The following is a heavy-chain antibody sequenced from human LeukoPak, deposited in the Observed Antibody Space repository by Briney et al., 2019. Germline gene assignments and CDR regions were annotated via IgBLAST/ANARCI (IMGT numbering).Heavy chain of an antibody. CDR2: INQDESEE. J-gene: IGHJ3*02. V-gene: IGHV3-7*03. Sequence: GGSLRLSCAASGFTFNHHWMSWVRQAPGKGREWVANINQDESEEYYADSVKGRFTISGDNAKNSLYLQMNSLRPEDSAMYYCARELWELDAFDIWGQGTMVIVSS. CDR3: ARELWELDAFDI. CDR1: GFTFNHHW. D-gene: IGHD3-16*01.